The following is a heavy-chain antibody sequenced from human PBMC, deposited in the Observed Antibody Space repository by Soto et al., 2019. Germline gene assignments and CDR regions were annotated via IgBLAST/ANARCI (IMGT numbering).Heavy chain of an antibody. CDR1: GGSIAIGGYY. J-gene: IGHJ4*02. Sequence: SETLSLTCSVSGGSIAIGGYYWSWIRRHPGKVLEWIGYIYYSGRTYYNPSLKSRLTIXDXXSXNXFXLXXXSVTXADTAVYYCARVKDYYISIDYWGLGALVTVSS. CDR2: IYYSGRT. CDR3: ARVKDYYISIDY. D-gene: IGHD3-9*01. V-gene: IGHV4-31*03.